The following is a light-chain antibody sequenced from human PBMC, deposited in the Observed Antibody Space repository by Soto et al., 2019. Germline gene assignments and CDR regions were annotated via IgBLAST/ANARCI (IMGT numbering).Light chain of an antibody. CDR3: SSYASSNNL. Sequence: QSALTQPPSASGSPGQSVTISCTGTSSDVGGYDFVSWYQQHPGKAPKLILYEVANRPSGVPDRFSGSKSGNTASLTVSGLQAEDESDYYCSSYASSNNLFGGGTQLTVL. J-gene: IGLJ2*01. V-gene: IGLV2-8*01. CDR2: EVA. CDR1: SSDVGGYDF.